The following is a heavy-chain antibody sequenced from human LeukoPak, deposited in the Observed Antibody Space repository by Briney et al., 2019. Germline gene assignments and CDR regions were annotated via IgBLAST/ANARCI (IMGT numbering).Heavy chain of an antibody. Sequence: GGSLRLSCAASGFSFSSYGMHWVRQAPGQGLEWVSRISASGSSTWYADSVKGRFTIYRDNSKSTLSLQMNSLRAEDTALYYCATHYGDYVNWFDPWGQGTLVIVSS. CDR2: ISASGSST. CDR1: GFSFSSYG. CDR3: ATHYGDYVNWFDP. D-gene: IGHD4-17*01. V-gene: IGHV3-23*01. J-gene: IGHJ5*02.